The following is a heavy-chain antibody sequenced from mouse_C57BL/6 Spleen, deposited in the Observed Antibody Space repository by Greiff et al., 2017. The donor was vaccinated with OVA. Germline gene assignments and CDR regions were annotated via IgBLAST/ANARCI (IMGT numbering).Heavy chain of an antibody. J-gene: IGHJ2*01. D-gene: IGHD2-2*01. Sequence: QVHVKQPGAELVRPGSSVKLSCKASGYTFTSYWMDWVKQRPGQGLEWIGNIYPSDSETHYNQKFKDKATLTVDKSSSTAYMQLSSLTSEDSAVYYCAREGLRGYFDYWGQGTTLTVSS. V-gene: IGHV1-61*01. CDR3: AREGLRGYFDY. CDR2: IYPSDSET. CDR1: GYTFTSYW.